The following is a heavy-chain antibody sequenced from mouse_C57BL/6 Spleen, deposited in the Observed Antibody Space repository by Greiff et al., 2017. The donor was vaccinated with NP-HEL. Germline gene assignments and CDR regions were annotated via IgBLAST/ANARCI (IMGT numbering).Heavy chain of an antibody. CDR2: IDPNSGGT. CDR3: ARSHSTTVVATGYFDG. CDR1: GYTFTSYW. V-gene: IGHV1-72*01. D-gene: IGHD1-1*01. J-gene: IGHJ1*03. Sequence: LQQPGAELVKPGASVKLSCKASGYTFTSYWMHWVKQRPGRGLEWIGRIDPNSGGTKYNEKFKSKATLTVDKPSSTAYMQLSSLRSEDSAVYYCARSHSTTVVATGYFDGWGTGTTVTVSS.